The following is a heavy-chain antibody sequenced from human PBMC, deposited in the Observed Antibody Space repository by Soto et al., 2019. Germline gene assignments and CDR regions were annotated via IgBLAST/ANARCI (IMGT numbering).Heavy chain of an antibody. D-gene: IGHD4-17*01. CDR1: GFAFSSFW. CDR3: ARDYGDYPFDY. J-gene: IGHJ4*02. Sequence: GSLRLSCAASGFAFSSFWMSWVRQAPGKGLEWVSYVSQDESDKYYVASVKGRFTISRDNAKNSLYLQMNSLRAEDTAVYYCARDYGDYPFDYWGQGTLVTVSS. CDR2: VSQDESDK. V-gene: IGHV3-7*03.